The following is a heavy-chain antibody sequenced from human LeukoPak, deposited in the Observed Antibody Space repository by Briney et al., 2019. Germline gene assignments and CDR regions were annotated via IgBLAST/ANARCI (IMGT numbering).Heavy chain of an antibody. Sequence: PGGSLRLSCAASGFTFSSYAMSWVRQAPGKGLEWVSGISGSGGSTYYADSVKGRFTISRDNSKNTLYLQMNSLRAEDTAVYYCAKGGWYSGSYYFDYWGQGTLVTVSS. V-gene: IGHV3-23*01. CDR3: AKGGWYSGSYYFDY. CDR2: ISGSGGST. D-gene: IGHD1-26*01. CDR1: GFTFSSYA. J-gene: IGHJ4*02.